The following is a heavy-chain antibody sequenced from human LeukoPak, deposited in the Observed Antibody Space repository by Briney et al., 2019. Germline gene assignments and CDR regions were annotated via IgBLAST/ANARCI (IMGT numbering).Heavy chain of an antibody. V-gene: IGHV3-74*03. J-gene: IGHJ4*02. CDR3: VRASGYLHDFDF. Sequence: PGGSLRLSCEASGLSFSKYRMHWVRQAPGKGLVWVAFISKDGGTTTYVDSVRDRFTISRDNSKNILFLQMTSIKSEDTAMYYCVRASGYLHDFDFWGQGTLVTVSS. CDR2: ISKDGGTT. D-gene: IGHD3-3*01. CDR1: GLSFSKYR.